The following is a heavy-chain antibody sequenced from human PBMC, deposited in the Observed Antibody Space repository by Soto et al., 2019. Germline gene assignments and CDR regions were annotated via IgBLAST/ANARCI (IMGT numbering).Heavy chain of an antibody. CDR1: GFTFSSYW. V-gene: IGHV3-74*01. D-gene: IGHD1-1*01. J-gene: IGHJ1*01. CDR2: LNGDGSSI. CDR3: ARASVPGRY. Sequence: EVQLVESGGGLVQPGGSLRLSCVGSGFTFSSYWMHWVRQAPGKGLVWVSRLNGDGSSISYADSVKGRVTISRDNARNTLYLQMNSLRVEDTSVYYCARASVPGRYWGQRPLVSVSS.